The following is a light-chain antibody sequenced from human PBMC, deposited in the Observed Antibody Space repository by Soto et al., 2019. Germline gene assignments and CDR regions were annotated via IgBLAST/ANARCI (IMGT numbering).Light chain of an antibody. CDR3: QQSYVSPWT. V-gene: IGKV1-39*01. CDR1: QSVFKY. CDR2: EAT. Sequence: DIQMTQSPSSLSASVGDRVTISCRSSQSVFKYLNRYQQRPGKAPNLLVYEATSLETGVSSRFSGSGSGKEFTLTISSLQPEDFATYYCQQSYVSPWTFGQGTKVEI. J-gene: IGKJ1*01.